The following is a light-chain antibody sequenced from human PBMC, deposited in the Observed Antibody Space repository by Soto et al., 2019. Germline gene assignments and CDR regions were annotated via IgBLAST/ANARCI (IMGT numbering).Light chain of an antibody. Sequence: DIQLTQSPSFLSASVGDRVTITCRASQGISSYLAWYQQKPEKAPKLLIYAASTLQSGVPSRFSGSGSGTEFTLTISSRQAEDFASYSCQQLNSYPWTFGQGTKVEIK. CDR2: AAS. CDR1: QGISSY. J-gene: IGKJ1*01. V-gene: IGKV1-9*01. CDR3: QQLNSYPWT.